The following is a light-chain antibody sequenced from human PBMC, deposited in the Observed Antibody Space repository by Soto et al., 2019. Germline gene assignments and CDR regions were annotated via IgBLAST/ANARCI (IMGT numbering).Light chain of an antibody. J-gene: IGKJ1*01. CDR1: QSVSNNY. CDR3: QQYGSSPLA. Sequence: EIVLTQSPGTVSLSPWERATLSCRASQSVSNNYLAWYQQKPGQAPRLLIYGASSRATGIPDRFSGSGSGTDFTLTISRREPADFAVYYCQQYGSSPLAFGQGTKVDI. V-gene: IGKV3-20*01. CDR2: GAS.